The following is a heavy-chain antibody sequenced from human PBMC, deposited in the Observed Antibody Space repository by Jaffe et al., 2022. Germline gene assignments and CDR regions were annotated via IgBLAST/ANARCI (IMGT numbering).Heavy chain of an antibody. V-gene: IGHV3-49*04. D-gene: IGHD3-10*01. Sequence: EVQLVESGGGLVQPGRSLRLSCTASGFTFGDYAMSWVRQAPGKGLEWVGFIRSKAYGGTTEYAASVKGRFTISRDDSKSIAYLQMNSLKTEDTAVYYCTRDLFGEPHPNDAFDIWGQGTMVTVSS. J-gene: IGHJ3*02. CDR2: IRSKAYGGTT. CDR1: GFTFGDYA. CDR3: TRDLFGEPHPNDAFDI.